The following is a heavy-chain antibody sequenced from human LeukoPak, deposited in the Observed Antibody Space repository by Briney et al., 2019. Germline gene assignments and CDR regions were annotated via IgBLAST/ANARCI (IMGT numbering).Heavy chain of an antibody. J-gene: IGHJ4*02. CDR2: IYRTGST. CDR1: GGSTNSYY. CDR3: ARDCITTNCYRY. Sequence: SETLSLTCTVSGGSTNSYYWSWIRQPPGKGLEWIGYIYRTGSTNYNPSLKSRVTISLDTSKNHFSLKVSSVTAADTAVYYCARDCITTNCYRYWGQGTLVTVSS. V-gene: IGHV4-59*12. D-gene: IGHD2-2*01.